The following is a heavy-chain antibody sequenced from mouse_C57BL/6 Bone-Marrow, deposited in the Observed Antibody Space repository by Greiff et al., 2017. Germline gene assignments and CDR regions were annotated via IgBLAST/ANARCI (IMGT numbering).Heavy chain of an antibody. Sequence: VQLQQSGAELVRPGASVKLSCTASGFNIKDDYMHWVKQRPEQGLEWIGWIDPENGDTEYASKFQGKATITADTSSNTAYLQLSSLTSEDTAVYYCTTSMGLRRREGYYFDYWGQGTTLTVSS. CDR1: GFNIKDDY. J-gene: IGHJ2*01. CDR3: TTSMGLRRREGYYFDY. D-gene: IGHD2-4*01. V-gene: IGHV14-4*01. CDR2: IDPENGDT.